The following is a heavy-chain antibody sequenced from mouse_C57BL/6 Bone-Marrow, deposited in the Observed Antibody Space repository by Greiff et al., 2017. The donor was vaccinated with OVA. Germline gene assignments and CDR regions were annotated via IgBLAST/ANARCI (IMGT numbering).Heavy chain of an antibody. CDR1: GYTFTGYW. CDR3: ARDYYYGSSYGDYAMDY. V-gene: IGHV1-9*01. D-gene: IGHD1-1*01. J-gene: IGHJ4*01. CDR2: ILPGSGST. Sequence: QVQLKQSGAELMKPGASVKLSCKATGYTFTGYWIEWVKQRPGHGLEWIGEILPGSGSTNYNEKFKGKATFTADTSSNTAYMQLSSLTTEDSAIYYCARDYYYGSSYGDYAMDYWGQGTSVTVSS.